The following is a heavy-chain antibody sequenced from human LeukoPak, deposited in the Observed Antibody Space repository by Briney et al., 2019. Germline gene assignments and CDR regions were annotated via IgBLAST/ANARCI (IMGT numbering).Heavy chain of an antibody. V-gene: IGHV3-23*01. Sequence: GGSLRLSCAASRFTFSSYAMSWVRQAPGKGLEWGSGVSGSGGSTHYGGSVKGRFTISRDNSKNRLYLQMNSLRAEDTAVYYCAKETASGYGAFDFWGQGTMVTVSS. CDR3: AKETASGYGAFDF. J-gene: IGHJ3*01. CDR2: VSGSGGST. D-gene: IGHD3-22*01. CDR1: RFTFSSYA.